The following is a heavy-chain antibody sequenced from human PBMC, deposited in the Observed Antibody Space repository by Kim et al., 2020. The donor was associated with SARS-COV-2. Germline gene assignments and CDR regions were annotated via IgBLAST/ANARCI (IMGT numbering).Heavy chain of an antibody. CDR1: GFTFSSYA. CDR2: ISGSGGST. V-gene: IGHV3-23*01. D-gene: IGHD3-22*01. CDR3: AKDPTYYDSSGYYLFMFYYFDY. Sequence: GGSLRLSCAASGFTFSSYAMSWVRQAPGKGLEWVSAISGSGGSTYYADSVKGRFTISRDNSKNTLYLQMNSLRAEDTAVYYCAKDPTYYDSSGYYLFMFYYFDYWGQGTLVTVSS. J-gene: IGHJ4*02.